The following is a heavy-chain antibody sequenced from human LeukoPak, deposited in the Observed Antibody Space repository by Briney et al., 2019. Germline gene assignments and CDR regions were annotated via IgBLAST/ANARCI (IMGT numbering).Heavy chain of an antibody. CDR1: GFAFSSYW. D-gene: IGHD6-13*01. CDR3: ARDRSISAAGDTY. J-gene: IGHJ4*02. Sequence: GGSLRLSCAASGFAFSSYWMHWVRQVPGKGLVWVSRINTDGTSTNYTDSVKGRFTISRDNAKNTLSLQMNSLRAEDTAVYYCARDRSISAAGDTYWGQGTLVTVSS. V-gene: IGHV3-74*01. CDR2: INTDGTST.